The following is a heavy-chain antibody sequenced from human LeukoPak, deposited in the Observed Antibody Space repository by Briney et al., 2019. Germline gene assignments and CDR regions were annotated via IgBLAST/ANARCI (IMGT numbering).Heavy chain of an antibody. CDR3: ARSRGAGPGAYFDY. CDR1: GFTFSDEY. CDR2: IINSGSYT. D-gene: IGHD6-19*01. V-gene: IGHV3-11*03. J-gene: IGHJ4*02. Sequence: GGSLRLSCAASGFTFSDEYMSWIRHAPGKGPEWVSYIINSGSYTNYADSVKGRFTISRDNAKNSLYLQMNSLRAEDTAVYYCARSRGAGPGAYFDYWGQGTLITVSS.